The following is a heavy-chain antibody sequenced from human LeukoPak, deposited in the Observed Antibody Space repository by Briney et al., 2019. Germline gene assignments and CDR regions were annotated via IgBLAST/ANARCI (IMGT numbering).Heavy chain of an antibody. CDR1: GYSISSGYY. Sequence: SETLSLTCTVSGYSISSGYYWGWIRQPPGKGLEWIGSISHSGSTYRNPSLQSRVTILVDTSKNQFSLKLSSVTAADTAVYYCATTTGGPYNWFDPWGQGTLVTVSS. D-gene: IGHD1-1*01. CDR3: ATTTGGPYNWFDP. J-gene: IGHJ5*02. CDR2: ISHSGST. V-gene: IGHV4-38-2*02.